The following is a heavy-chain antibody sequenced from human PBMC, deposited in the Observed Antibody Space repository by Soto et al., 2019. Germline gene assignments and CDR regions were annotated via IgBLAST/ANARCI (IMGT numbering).Heavy chain of an antibody. D-gene: IGHD3-16*01. CDR3: TTDLGDPKYYGMDV. CDR2: IKSKTDGGTT. CDR1: GFTFSNAW. V-gene: IGHV3-15*01. Sequence: GGSLRLSCAASGFTFSNAWMSWVRQAPGQGLEWVGRIKSKTDGGTTDYAAPVKGRFTISRDDSKNTLYLQMNSLKTEDTAVYYCTTDLGDPKYYGMDVWGQGTTVTVSS. J-gene: IGHJ6*02.